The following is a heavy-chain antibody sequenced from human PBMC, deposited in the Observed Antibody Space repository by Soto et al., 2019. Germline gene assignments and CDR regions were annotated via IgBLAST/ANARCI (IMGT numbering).Heavy chain of an antibody. CDR3: VRRHVSATGIDWFDP. Sequence: ASVKVSCKASGYTFTSYGIHWVRQAPGQRLEWMGWINAANGDTKYSPKFQGRVTITRDTSASTAYMELSSLRSEDTAVYYCVRRHVSATGIDWFDPWGQGTLVTDSS. J-gene: IGHJ5*02. D-gene: IGHD6-13*01. CDR1: GYTFTSYG. CDR2: INAANGDT. V-gene: IGHV1-3*01.